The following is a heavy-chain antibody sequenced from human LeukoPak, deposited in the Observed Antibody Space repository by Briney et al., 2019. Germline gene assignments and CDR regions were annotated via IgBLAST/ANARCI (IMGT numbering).Heavy chain of an antibody. J-gene: IGHJ6*02. Sequence: SETLSLTWTVSGGSLSSGDYYWGWLRQPPGKGLDGIGYIYYSGSTYYNPSLKSRVTISVDTSKNQFSLKLSSVTAADTAVYYCSYGMDVWGQGTTVTVSS. CDR1: GGSLSSGDYY. CDR3: SYGMDV. V-gene: IGHV4-30-4*01. CDR2: IYYSGST.